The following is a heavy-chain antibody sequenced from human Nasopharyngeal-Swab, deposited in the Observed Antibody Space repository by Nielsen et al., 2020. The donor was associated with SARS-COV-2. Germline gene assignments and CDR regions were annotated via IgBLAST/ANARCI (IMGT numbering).Heavy chain of an antibody. J-gene: IGHJ4*02. CDR3: ATNDLWSGYYLY. CDR1: GDSISSLS. D-gene: IGHD3-3*01. CDR2: FYNSGIS. V-gene: IGHV4-59*11. Sequence: SETLSLTCTVSGDSISSLSWSWIRQAPGKGLEWIGYFYNSGISNYNPSLENRVTISGDTSKNQFSLQLKSVTAADTAVYYCATNDLWSGYYLYWGQGTLVTVSS.